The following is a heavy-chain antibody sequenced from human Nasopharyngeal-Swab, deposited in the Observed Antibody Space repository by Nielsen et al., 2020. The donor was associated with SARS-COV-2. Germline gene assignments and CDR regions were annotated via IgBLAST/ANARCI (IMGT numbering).Heavy chain of an antibody. V-gene: IGHV4-4*07. J-gene: IGHJ4*02. CDR3: ARGDGYNAFDY. D-gene: IGHD5-24*01. CDR1: GGFINSYY. CDR2: IYTSGST. Sequence: SETLSLTCTVSGGFINSYYWSWIRQPAGKGLEWIGRIYTSGSTNYNPSLKSRVTISVDTSKNQFSLKLSSVTAADTAVYYCARGDGYNAFDYWGQGTLVTVSS.